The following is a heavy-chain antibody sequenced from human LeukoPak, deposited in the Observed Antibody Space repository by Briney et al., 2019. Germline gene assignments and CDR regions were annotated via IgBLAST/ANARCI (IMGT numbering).Heavy chain of an antibody. Sequence: GGPLRLSCEGSGFTFSSISMIWVRQAPGKGLEWVSSFSPNGDTIYHADSVKGRFTTSRDNPKSLLYLEMNRLRVEDTAVYYCTRDLPVPSFVRGIIIYGLIDYWGQGTLVTVSS. CDR2: FSPNGDTI. CDR1: GFTFSSIS. D-gene: IGHD3-10*02. CDR3: TRDLPVPSFVRGIIIYGLIDY. V-gene: IGHV3-21*06. J-gene: IGHJ4*02.